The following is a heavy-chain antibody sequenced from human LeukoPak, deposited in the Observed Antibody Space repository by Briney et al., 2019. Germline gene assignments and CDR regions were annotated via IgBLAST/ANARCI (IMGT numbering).Heavy chain of an antibody. J-gene: IGHJ5*02. V-gene: IGHV1-69*13. D-gene: IGHD5-18*01. CDR3: ARRANTAMEYNWFDP. CDR2: IIPIFGTA. Sequence: GASVTVSCKASGGTFSSYAISWVRQAPGQGLEWMGGIIPIFGTANYAQKLQGRVTITADESTSTAYMELSSLRSEDTAVYYCARRANTAMEYNWFDPWGQGTLVTVSS. CDR1: GGTFSSYA.